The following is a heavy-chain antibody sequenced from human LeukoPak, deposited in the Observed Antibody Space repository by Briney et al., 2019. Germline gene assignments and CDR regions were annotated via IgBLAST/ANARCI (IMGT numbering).Heavy chain of an antibody. D-gene: IGHD6-19*01. CDR3: ARGNQEQWLVY. CDR2: IYYSGST. CDR1: GGSISSGGSH. J-gene: IGHJ4*02. V-gene: IGHV4-31*03. Sequence: SQTLSLTCTVSGGSISSGGSHWSWIRQHPGKGLEWIGYIYYSGSTYYNPSLKSRVTISLDTSENQFSLKLSSVTAADTVIYYCARGNQEQWLVYCGQGTLVTVSS.